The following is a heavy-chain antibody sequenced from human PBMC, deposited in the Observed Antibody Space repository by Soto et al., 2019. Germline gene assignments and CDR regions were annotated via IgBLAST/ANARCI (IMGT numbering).Heavy chain of an antibody. V-gene: IGHV4-30-4*01. CDR2: IDSSGST. Sequence: TLSLTCTVSGDSISNGDYYWSWIRQPPGRGLEWIGYIDSSGSTYYNPSLKSRLTMSVDMSKNQFSLRLTSVTAADTAVYYCASRYLYWGQGLLVTVSS. J-gene: IGHJ4*02. CDR1: GDSISNGDYY. CDR3: ASRYLY. D-gene: IGHD3-16*02.